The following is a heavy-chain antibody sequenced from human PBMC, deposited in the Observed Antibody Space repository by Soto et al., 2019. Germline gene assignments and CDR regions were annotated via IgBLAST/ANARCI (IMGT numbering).Heavy chain of an antibody. CDR3: ARDYYGSGSYYDY. CDR2: IYYSGST. V-gene: IGHV4-59*01. D-gene: IGHD3-10*01. Sequence: SETLSLTCTVSGGSISSYYWSWIRQPPGKGLEWIGYIYYSGSTNYNPSLKSRVTISVDTSKNQFSLKLSSVTAADTAVYYCARDYYGSGSYYDYWGQGTLVTVSS. CDR1: GGSISSYY. J-gene: IGHJ4*02.